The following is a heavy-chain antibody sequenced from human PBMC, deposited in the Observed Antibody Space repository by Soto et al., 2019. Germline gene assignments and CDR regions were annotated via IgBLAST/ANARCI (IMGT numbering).Heavy chain of an antibody. D-gene: IGHD1-26*01. CDR2: IDSSGST. CDR3: ARHPRERNPQLDGWLDP. V-gene: IGHV4-59*08. J-gene: IGHJ5*02. Sequence: SETLSLTCTVSGGSIISNYWSWIRQPPGKGLQWIGYIDSSGSTNYNPSLKSRVTISVDTSKNRFSLNLNSVTVVDTAVYYCARHPRERNPQLDGWLDPWGQGTLVTVSS. CDR1: GGSIISNY.